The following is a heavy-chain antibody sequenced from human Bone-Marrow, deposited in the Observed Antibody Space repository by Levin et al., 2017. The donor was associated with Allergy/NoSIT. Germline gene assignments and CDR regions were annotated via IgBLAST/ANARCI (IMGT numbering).Heavy chain of an antibody. CDR2: MNPNSGNT. J-gene: IGHJ1*01. CDR3: ARAAIVGATDFQH. D-gene: IGHD1-26*01. Sequence: GESLKISCKASGYTFTSYDINWVRQATGQGLEWMGWMNPNSGNTGYAQKFQGRVTMTRNTSISTAYMELSSLRSEDTAVYYCARAAIVGATDFQHWGQGTLVTVSS. CDR1: GYTFTSYD. V-gene: IGHV1-8*01.